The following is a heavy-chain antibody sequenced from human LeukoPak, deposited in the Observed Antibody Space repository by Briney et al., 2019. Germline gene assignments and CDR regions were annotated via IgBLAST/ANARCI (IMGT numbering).Heavy chain of an antibody. Sequence: ASVKVSCKVSGYTFTDYYVHWVQQAPGKGLEWMGLVDPEDGETIYAEKFQGRVTITADTSTDTAYMELSSLRSEDTAVYYCATWCSSTSCPYYFDYWGQGTLVTVSS. CDR2: VDPEDGET. CDR1: GYTFTDYY. V-gene: IGHV1-69-2*01. CDR3: ATWCSSTSCPYYFDY. J-gene: IGHJ4*02. D-gene: IGHD2-2*01.